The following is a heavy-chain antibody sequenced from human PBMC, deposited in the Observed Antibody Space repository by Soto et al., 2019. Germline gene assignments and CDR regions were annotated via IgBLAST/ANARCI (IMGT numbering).Heavy chain of an antibody. CDR1: GGSISSNEW. CDR2: IYDTVTT. D-gene: IGHD3-16*01. CDR3: ARAVPCCLGP. J-gene: IGHJ5*02. Sequence: QVQLQESGPGLVKPSGTLSLTCAISGGSISSNEWWSWVRQPPGKGLEWIGEIYDTVTTNYNPSLQSRVTISIDKSKTQFSLKLTSLTAADTAVYYCARAVPCCLGPWGQGTLVTVSS. V-gene: IGHV4-4*02.